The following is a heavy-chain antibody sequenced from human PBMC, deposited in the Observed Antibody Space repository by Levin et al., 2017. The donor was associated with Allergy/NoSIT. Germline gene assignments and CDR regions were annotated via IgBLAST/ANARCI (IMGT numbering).Heavy chain of an antibody. CDR1: GFTFSSYG. J-gene: IGHJ6*02. V-gene: IGHV3-30*18. Sequence: GESLKISCAASGFTFSSYGMHWVRQAPGKGLEWVAVISYDGSNKYYADSVKGRFTISRDNSKNTLYLQMNSLRAEDTAVYYCANSQGYYYYGMDVWGQGTTVTVSS. CDR3: ANSQGYYYYGMDV. CDR2: ISYDGSNK.